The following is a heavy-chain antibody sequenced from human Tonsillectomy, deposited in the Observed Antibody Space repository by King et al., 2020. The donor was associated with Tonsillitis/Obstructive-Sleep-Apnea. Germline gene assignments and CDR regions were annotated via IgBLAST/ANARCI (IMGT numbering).Heavy chain of an antibody. V-gene: IGHV3-23*01. CDR3: AKDESPSFGLVRYSLFDY. CDR2: ISGSGGST. J-gene: IGHJ4*02. Sequence: MGWFRQAPGKGLEWVSAISGSGGSTYYAESVKGRFTISRDNSKNTLYLQMNSLSAEDTAVYYCAKDESPSFGLVRYSLFDYCGQGTLVTVSS. D-gene: IGHD2-21*01.